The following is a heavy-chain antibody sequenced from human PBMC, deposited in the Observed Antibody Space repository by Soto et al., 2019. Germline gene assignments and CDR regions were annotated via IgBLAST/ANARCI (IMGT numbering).Heavy chain of an antibody. D-gene: IGHD5-18*01. V-gene: IGHV3-74*01. J-gene: IGHJ4*02. CDR2: INSDGSIT. Sequence: AASGFTFSSYWMHWVRQAPGRGLVWVSPINSDGSITSYADSVKGRFTISRDNAKNTLYLQMNSLRAEDTAVYYCARGPYGYVDYWGQGILVTVSS. CDR1: GFTFSSYW. CDR3: ARGPYGYVDY.